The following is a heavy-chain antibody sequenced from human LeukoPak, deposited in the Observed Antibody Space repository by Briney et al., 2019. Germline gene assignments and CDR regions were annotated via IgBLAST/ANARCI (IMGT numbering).Heavy chain of an antibody. V-gene: IGHV1-2*02. J-gene: IGHJ6*04. D-gene: IGHD5-18*01. CDR2: INPNSGGT. Sequence: ASVKVSCKASGYTFTSYYMHWVRQAPGQGLEWMGWINPNSGGTNYAQKFQGRVTMTRDTSISTAYMELSRLRSDDTAVYYCARNTAMALHSPMDVWGKGTTVTVSS. CDR3: ARNTAMALHSPMDV. CDR1: GYTFTSYY.